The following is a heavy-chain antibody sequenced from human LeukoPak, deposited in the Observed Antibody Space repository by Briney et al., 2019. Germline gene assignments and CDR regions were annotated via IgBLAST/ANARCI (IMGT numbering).Heavy chain of an antibody. Sequence: PGGSLRLSCAASGFTFSTYDMHWVRQAPGKGLEWVALISYDGSNKYYADSVKGRFIISRDNAKNSLYLQMNSLRAEDTAVYYCARDLRDAYGEFDYWGQGTLVTVSS. CDR3: ARDLRDAYGEFDY. V-gene: IGHV3-30*03. J-gene: IGHJ4*02. D-gene: IGHD3-10*01. CDR2: ISYDGSNK. CDR1: GFTFSTYD.